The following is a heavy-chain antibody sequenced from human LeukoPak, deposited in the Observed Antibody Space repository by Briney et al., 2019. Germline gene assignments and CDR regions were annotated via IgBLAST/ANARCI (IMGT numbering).Heavy chain of an antibody. CDR1: GGSISSSSYY. D-gene: IGHD3-22*01. J-gene: IGHJ4*02. Sequence: SETLSLTCTVSGGSISSSSYYWGWIRQPPGKGLEWIGSIYYSGSTYYNPSLKSRVTISVDTSKNQFSLKLTSVTAADTAVYYCARVPDYYDSSGYHFDYWGQGTLVTVSS. CDR3: ARVPDYYDSSGYHFDY. V-gene: IGHV4-39*07. CDR2: IYYSGST.